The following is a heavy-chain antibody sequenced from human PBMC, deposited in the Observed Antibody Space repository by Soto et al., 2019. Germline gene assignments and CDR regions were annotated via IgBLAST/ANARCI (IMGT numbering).Heavy chain of an antibody. CDR2: ITNNGGTT. CDR1: GFTFNTYA. J-gene: IGHJ4*02. V-gene: IGHV3-23*01. D-gene: IGHD1-1*01. Sequence: EVPLLESGGGLVQPGGSLRLSCAASGFTFNTYAMNWVRQAPGKGLQWVSTITNNGGTTYYADSVKGRFTISRDNSKNTLYLQMNSLRVEDTAIYYCAKGATGTDYWGQGTLVTVSS. CDR3: AKGATGTDY.